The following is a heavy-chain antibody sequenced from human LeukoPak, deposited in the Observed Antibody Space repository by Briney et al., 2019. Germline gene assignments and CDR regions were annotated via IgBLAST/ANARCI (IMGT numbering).Heavy chain of an antibody. J-gene: IGHJ5*02. D-gene: IGHD2-2*01. CDR1: GGTFSSYA. CDR3: AREGPAASWFDP. CDR2: IIPIFGTA. Sequence: ASVKVSCKASGGTFSSYAISWVRQAPGQGLEWMGGIIPIFGTANYAQKFQGRVTITTDESTSTAYMELSSLRSDDTAVYYCAREGPAASWFDPWGQGTLVTVSS. V-gene: IGHV1-69*05.